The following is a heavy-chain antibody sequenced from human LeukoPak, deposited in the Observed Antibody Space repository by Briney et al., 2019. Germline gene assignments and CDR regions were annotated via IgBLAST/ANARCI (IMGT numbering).Heavy chain of an antibody. J-gene: IGHJ6*03. V-gene: IGHV1-46*01. Sequence: ASVKVSCKASGDTFRTYAITWVRQAPGQGLEWMGIINPSGGSTSYAQKFQGRVTMTRDMSTSTVYMELSSLRSEDTAVYYCARDPGCSGGSCYGTDYYYYYMDVWGKGTTVTVSS. D-gene: IGHD2-15*01. CDR2: INPSGGST. CDR1: GDTFRTYA. CDR3: ARDPGCSGGSCYGTDYYYYYMDV.